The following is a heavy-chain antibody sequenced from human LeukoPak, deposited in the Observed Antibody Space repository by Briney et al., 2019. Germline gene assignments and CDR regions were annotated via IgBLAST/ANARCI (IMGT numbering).Heavy chain of an antibody. J-gene: IGHJ4*02. D-gene: IGHD5-24*01. Sequence: PSETLSLTCTVSGGSISSYHWTWVRQPPGKGLEWIGYIYYSGSTNYNPSLKSRVTISVDTSKNQFSLKLSSVTAADTAVYYCARESRDGYNYSDYWGQGTLVTVSS. V-gene: IGHV4-59*01. CDR3: ARESRDGYNYSDY. CDR1: GGSISSYH. CDR2: IYYSGST.